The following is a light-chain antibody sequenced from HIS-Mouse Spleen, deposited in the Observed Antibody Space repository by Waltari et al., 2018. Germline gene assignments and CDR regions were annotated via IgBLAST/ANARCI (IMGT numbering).Light chain of an antibody. J-gene: IGLJ2*01. Sequence: SYELTQPPSVSVSPGQTARITCSGDALPKKYAYWYQQKSGQAPVLVIYEDSKRPSGSPERFSCSSSWTMATLTISGAQVEDEADYYCYSTDSSGNHRVFGGGTKLTVL. CDR1: ALPKKY. V-gene: IGLV3-10*01. CDR2: EDS. CDR3: YSTDSSGNHRV.